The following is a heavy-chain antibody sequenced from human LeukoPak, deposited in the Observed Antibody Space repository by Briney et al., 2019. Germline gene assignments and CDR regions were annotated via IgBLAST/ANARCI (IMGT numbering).Heavy chain of an antibody. CDR3: TTDGSSSWGRGFDY. CDR2: IKSKTDGGTT. Sequence: PGGSLRLSRAASGFTFSNAWMSWVRQAPGKGLEWVGRIKSKTDGGTTDYAAPVKGRFTISRDDSKNTLYLQMNSLKTEDTAVYYCTTDGSSSWGRGFDYWGQGTLVTVSS. J-gene: IGHJ4*02. CDR1: GFTFSNAW. D-gene: IGHD6-13*01. V-gene: IGHV3-15*01.